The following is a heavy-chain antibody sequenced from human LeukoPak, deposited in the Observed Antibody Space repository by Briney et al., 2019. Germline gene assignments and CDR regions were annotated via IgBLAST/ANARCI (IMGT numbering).Heavy chain of an antibody. V-gene: IGHV3-23*01. CDR3: ARAGIAAYCYGMDV. CDR1: GFTFSSYA. Sequence: GGSLRLSCAASGFTFSSYAMSWVRQAPGKGLEWVSAISGSGGSTYYADSVKGRFTISRDNSKNTLYLQMNSLRAEDTAVYYCARAGIAAYCYGMDVWGQGTTVTVSS. D-gene: IGHD6-25*01. CDR2: ISGSGGST. J-gene: IGHJ6*02.